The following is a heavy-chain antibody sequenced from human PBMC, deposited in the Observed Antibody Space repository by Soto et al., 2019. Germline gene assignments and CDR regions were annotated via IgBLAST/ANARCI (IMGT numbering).Heavy chain of an antibody. V-gene: IGHV1-69*04. CDR3: VRDSPIGSTYSGYDGIDY. CDR2: IIPLLDIA. CDR1: GGTFSNDI. J-gene: IGHJ4*02. Sequence: ASVKVSCKASGGTFSNDIITWVRQAPGQGLEWMGRIIPLLDIANYAQKFQGRVTITADKSTSTAYMELNSLRSEDTAVYYCVRDSPIGSTYSGYDGIDYWGQGTLVTVSS. D-gene: IGHD5-12*01.